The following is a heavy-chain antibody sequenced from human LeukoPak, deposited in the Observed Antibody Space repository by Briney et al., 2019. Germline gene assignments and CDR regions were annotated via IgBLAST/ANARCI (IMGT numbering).Heavy chain of an antibody. J-gene: IGHJ3*02. CDR2: INHSGST. V-gene: IGHV4-34*01. Sequence: SETLSLTCAVYGGSFSGYYWSWIRQPPAKGLEWIGKINHSGSTNYNPSLKSRVTISVDTSKNQFSLKLSSVTAADTAVYYCAREGCSSTSCPESNAFDIWDQGTMVTVSS. CDR1: GGSFSGYY. D-gene: IGHD2-2*01. CDR3: AREGCSSTSCPESNAFDI.